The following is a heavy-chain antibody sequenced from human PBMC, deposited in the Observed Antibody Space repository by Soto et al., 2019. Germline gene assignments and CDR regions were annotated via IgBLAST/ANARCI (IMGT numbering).Heavy chain of an antibody. CDR1: GYSISSGYY. Sequence: SETLSLTCAVSGYSISSGYYWGWIRQPPGKGLEWIGSIYHSGSTYYNPSLKSRVTISVDTSKNQFSLKLSSVTAADTAVYYCARDSVVGEGMDVWGQGTTVTVSS. D-gene: IGHD1-26*01. V-gene: IGHV4-38-2*02. J-gene: IGHJ6*02. CDR2: IYHSGST. CDR3: ARDSVVGEGMDV.